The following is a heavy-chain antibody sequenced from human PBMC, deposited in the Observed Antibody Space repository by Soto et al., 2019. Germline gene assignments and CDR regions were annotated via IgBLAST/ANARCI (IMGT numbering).Heavy chain of an antibody. V-gene: IGHV1-18*04. Sequence: QVQLVQSGAEVKKPGASVKVSCKASGYTFTSYGVSWVRQAPGQGLEWMGVISGYNGNTNYAQKLQGRVTMTTDTSTSTAYMELRRLRSDDTAVYYCARAGKYYYGSGSPYYYGMDVWGQGITVTVSS. D-gene: IGHD3-10*01. CDR3: ARAGKYYYGSGSPYYYGMDV. CDR2: ISGYNGNT. CDR1: GYTFTSYG. J-gene: IGHJ6*02.